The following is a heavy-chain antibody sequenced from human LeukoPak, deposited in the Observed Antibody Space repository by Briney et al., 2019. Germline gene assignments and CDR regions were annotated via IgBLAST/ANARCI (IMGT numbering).Heavy chain of an antibody. CDR2: ISSSSSNI. CDR3: ARYCSSTSCPQYYGMDV. Sequence: GRSLRLSCAASGFTFSSYSMNWVRQAPGKGLEWVSSISSSSSNIYYAGSVKGRFTFSRDTAKNSLYLQMNSLRAEDTAVYYCARYCSSTSCPQYYGMDVWGQGTTVTVSS. V-gene: IGHV3-21*01. CDR1: GFTFSSYS. D-gene: IGHD2-2*01. J-gene: IGHJ6*02.